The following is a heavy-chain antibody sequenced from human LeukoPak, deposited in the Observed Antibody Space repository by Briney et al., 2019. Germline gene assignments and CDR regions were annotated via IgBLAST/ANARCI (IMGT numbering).Heavy chain of an antibody. J-gene: IGHJ4*02. CDR3: ASWGAGGNS. Sequence: GGSLRLSCAASGFTLSTYWMNWVRQGPGKGLDWVANINQDGSGKMYVDSVKGRFTIARDNADHSLSLQINSLRAEDTAVYYCASWGAGGNSWGQGTLVTVSS. CDR1: GFTLSTYW. V-gene: IGHV3-7*01. D-gene: IGHD3-16*01. CDR2: INQDGSGK.